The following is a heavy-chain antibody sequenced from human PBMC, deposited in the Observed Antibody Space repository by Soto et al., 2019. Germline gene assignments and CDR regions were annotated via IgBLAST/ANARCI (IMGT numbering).Heavy chain of an antibody. CDR2: IYSGGST. CDR1: GFTVSSNY. D-gene: IGHD3-3*01. Sequence: EVQLVESGGGLIQPGGSLRLSCAASGFTVSSNYMSWVRQAPGKGLEWVSVIYSGGSTYYADSVKGRFTISRDNSKNTLYLQMNSLRAEDTAVYYCAKVLLWSGYSGGMDVWGQGTTVTVSS. V-gene: IGHV3-53*01. CDR3: AKVLLWSGYSGGMDV. J-gene: IGHJ6*02.